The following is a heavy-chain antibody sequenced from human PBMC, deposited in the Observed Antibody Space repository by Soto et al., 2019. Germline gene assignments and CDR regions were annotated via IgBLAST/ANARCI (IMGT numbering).Heavy chain of an antibody. J-gene: IGHJ4*02. CDR2: INQDGSDK. CDR1: GLAFSTHW. V-gene: IGHV3-7*03. CDR3: ATRPNNADHYGGVFDY. Sequence: HPGGSLRLSCAASGLAFSTHWMTWVRQAPGKGLEWVANINQDGSDKYYVDSVKGRITISRDNAKTSLYLQMNSLRVEDSALYFSATRPNNADHYGGVFDYCGQGALVTISS. D-gene: IGHD3-16*01.